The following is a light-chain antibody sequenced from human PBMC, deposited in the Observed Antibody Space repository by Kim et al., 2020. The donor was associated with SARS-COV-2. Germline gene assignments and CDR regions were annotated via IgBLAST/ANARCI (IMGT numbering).Light chain of an antibody. J-gene: IGKJ1*01. CDR1: QKIHIW. V-gene: IGKV1-5*03. Sequence: ASVGDRVTISCRASQKIHIWFAWLQQKPGKAPRVLMYKASTLESGVPSRFSGSGSGTEFTLTINSLQPDDFATYYCQQYDVHPETFGQGTKVDIK. CDR2: KAS. CDR3: QQYDVHPET.